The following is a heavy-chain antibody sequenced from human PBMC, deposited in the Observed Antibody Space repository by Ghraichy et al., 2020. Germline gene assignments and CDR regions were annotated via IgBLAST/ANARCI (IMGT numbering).Heavy chain of an antibody. D-gene: IGHD3-10*01. CDR3: ARGGNGSGSYYIMDAFDI. V-gene: IGHV1-2*02. CDR2: INPNSGGT. CDR1: GYTFTGYY. Sequence: ASVKVSCKASGYTFTGYYMHWVRQAPGQGLEWMVWINPNSGGTNYAQKFQGRVTMTRDTSISTAYMEMSRMRSDDTAVYFCARGGNGSGSYYIMDAFDIWGQGTMVTVSS. J-gene: IGHJ3*02.